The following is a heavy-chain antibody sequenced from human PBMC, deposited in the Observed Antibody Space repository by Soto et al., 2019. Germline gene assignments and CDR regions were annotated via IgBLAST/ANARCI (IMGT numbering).Heavy chain of an antibody. D-gene: IGHD2-2*01. V-gene: IGHV1-18*04. Sequence: QVQLVQSGAEVKEPGASAKVSCRASGYTFARYGFSWVRQAPGQGLEWMAWTSADNGDTNYAQKFQGRVTLTTDTSTGTAYIELRSLGSDDTAVYYCARDERGTCTSVSCYYFDYWGQGTLVTVSS. CDR1: GYTFARYG. CDR2: TSADNGDT. J-gene: IGHJ4*02. CDR3: ARDERGTCTSVSCYYFDY.